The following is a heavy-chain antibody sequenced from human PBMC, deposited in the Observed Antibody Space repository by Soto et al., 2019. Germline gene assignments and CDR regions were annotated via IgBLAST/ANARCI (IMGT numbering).Heavy chain of an antibody. CDR3: ARESIAVAGTRYYYYGMDV. Sequence: PSETLSLTCTVSGGSISSYYWSWIRQPPGKGLEWIGYIYYSGSTNYNPSLKSRVTISVDTSKNQFSLKLSSVTAADTAVYYCARESIAVAGTRYYYYGMDVWGQGTTVTVSS. J-gene: IGHJ6*02. CDR1: GGSISSYY. D-gene: IGHD6-19*01. CDR2: IYYSGST. V-gene: IGHV4-59*01.